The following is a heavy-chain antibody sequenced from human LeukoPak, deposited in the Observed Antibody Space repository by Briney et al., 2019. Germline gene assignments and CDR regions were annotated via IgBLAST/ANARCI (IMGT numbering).Heavy chain of an antibody. CDR2: INHSGST. Sequence: SETLSLTCGVSGGSFSVYYFSWVRQSPEKGLEWIGEINHSGSTNYNPSLKSRVTISVDTAKKQISLKLNSVTAADTAVYYCARNSVPSFYSDTSGYFYYWGQGTLVTVSS. J-gene: IGHJ4*02. V-gene: IGHV4-34*01. CDR1: GGSFSVYY. CDR3: ARNSVPSFYSDTSGYFYY. D-gene: IGHD3-22*01.